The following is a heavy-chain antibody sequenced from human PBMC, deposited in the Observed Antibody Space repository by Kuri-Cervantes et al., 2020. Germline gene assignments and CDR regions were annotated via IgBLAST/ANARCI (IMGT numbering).Heavy chain of an antibody. CDR1: GFTVSSNY. CDR2: IYRGGST. CDR3: AIDHSYLRAFDI. D-gene: IGHD5-18*01. Sequence: ETLSLTCAASGFTVSSNYMSWVRQAPGKGLEWVSVIYRGGSTYYADSVKARFTIPRNNSKNTLYLQMNSLRAEDTAVYYCAIDHSYLRAFDIWGQGTMVTVSS. J-gene: IGHJ3*02. V-gene: IGHV3-53*01.